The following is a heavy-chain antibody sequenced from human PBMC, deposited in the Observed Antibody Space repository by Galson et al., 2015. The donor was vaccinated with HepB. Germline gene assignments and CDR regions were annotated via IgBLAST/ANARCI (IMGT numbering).Heavy chain of an antibody. CDR3: AKGGYYYDSSGLGDY. Sequence: SLRLSCAASGFTFSSYGMHWVRQAPGKGLEWVAVISYDGSNKYYADSVKGRFTISRDNSKNTPYLQMNSLRAEDTAVYYCAKGGYYYDSSGLGDYWSQGTLVTVSS. J-gene: IGHJ4*02. V-gene: IGHV3-30*18. D-gene: IGHD3-22*01. CDR1: GFTFSSYG. CDR2: ISYDGSNK.